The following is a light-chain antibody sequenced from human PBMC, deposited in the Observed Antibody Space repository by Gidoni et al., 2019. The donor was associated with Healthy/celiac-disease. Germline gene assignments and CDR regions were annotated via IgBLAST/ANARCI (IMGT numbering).Light chain of an antibody. Sequence: RATINCKSSQSVLYSSNNKNYLAWYQQKPGQPPKLLIYWASTRESGVPDRFSGSGSGTDFTLTISSLQAEDVAVYYCQQYYSTPPTFGQGTKVEIK. CDR3: QQYYSTPPT. J-gene: IGKJ1*01. CDR1: QSVLYSSNNKNY. CDR2: WAS. V-gene: IGKV4-1*01.